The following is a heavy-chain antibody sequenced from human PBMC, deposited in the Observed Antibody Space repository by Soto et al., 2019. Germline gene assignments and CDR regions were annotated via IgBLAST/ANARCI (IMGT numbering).Heavy chain of an antibody. CDR2: IYHSGTT. CDR3: AFPATADFDY. CDR1: SFSISSGYY. J-gene: IGHJ4*02. D-gene: IGHD6-13*01. V-gene: IGHV4-38-2*01. Sequence: SETLSLTCAVSSFSISSGYYWGWVRQPPGKGLEWIGSIYHSGTTNYSPSLKSRVNIAVDMSTNHFSLTLISVTAADTAVYYCAFPATADFDYWGKGILVTVSS.